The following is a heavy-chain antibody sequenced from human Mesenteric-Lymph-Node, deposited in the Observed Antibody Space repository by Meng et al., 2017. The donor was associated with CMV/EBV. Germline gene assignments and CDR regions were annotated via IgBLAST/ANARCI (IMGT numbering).Heavy chain of an antibody. J-gene: IGHJ5*02. V-gene: IGHV4-34*01. D-gene: IGHD2-2*02. CDR1: YY. CDR2: INHSGST. Sequence: YYWSWIRQPPGKGLEWIGEINHSGSTNYNPSLKSRVTISVDTSKNQFSLKLSSVTAADTAVYYCARGARGRYCYGTSCYNGPYNWFDPWGQGTLVTVSS. CDR3: ARGARGRYCYGTSCYNGPYNWFDP.